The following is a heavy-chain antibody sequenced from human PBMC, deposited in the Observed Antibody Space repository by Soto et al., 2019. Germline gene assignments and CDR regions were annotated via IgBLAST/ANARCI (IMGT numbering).Heavy chain of an antibody. CDR1: GGSVSSGRYY. V-gene: IGHV4-61*01. J-gene: IGHJ3*02. CDR3: ARGRRHSDYGYGSAFDI. Sequence: SETLSLTCTVSGGSVSSGRYYWSWIRQPPGKGLEWLGYIYYSGSTNYNPSLKSRVTISVDTSKNQFSLKMRSVTAADTAVYYCARGRRHSDYGYGSAFDIWGQGTMVTVS. CDR2: IYYSGST. D-gene: IGHD4-17*01.